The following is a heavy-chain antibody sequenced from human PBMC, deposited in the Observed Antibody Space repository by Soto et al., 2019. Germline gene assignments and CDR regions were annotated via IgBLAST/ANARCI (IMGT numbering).Heavy chain of an antibody. D-gene: IGHD2-21*02. CDR3: ARGFHIVVVTAIPDYYYYGMDV. CDR1: GFTFSSYG. Sequence: PGGSLRLSCAASGFTFSSYGMHWVRQAPGKGLEWVAVIWYDGSNKYNADSVKGRFTISRDNSKNTLYLQMNSLRAEDTAVYYCARGFHIVVVTAIPDYYYYGMDVWGQGTTVTVSS. V-gene: IGHV3-33*01. J-gene: IGHJ6*02. CDR2: IWYDGSNK.